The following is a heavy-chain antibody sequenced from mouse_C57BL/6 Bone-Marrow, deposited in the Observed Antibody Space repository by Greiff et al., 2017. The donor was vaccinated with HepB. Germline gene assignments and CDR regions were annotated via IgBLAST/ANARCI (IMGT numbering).Heavy chain of an antibody. CDR3: ARDYDSSYPSRFDY. D-gene: IGHD1-1*01. Sequence: EVQLQQSGPELVKPGASVKMSCKASGYTFTDYNMHWVKQSHGKSLEWIGYINPNNGGTSYNQKFKGKATLTVNKSSSTAYMELRSLTSEDSAVYYCARDYDSSYPSRFDYWGQGTTLTVSS. V-gene: IGHV1-22*01. J-gene: IGHJ2*01. CDR2: INPNNGGT. CDR1: GYTFTDYN.